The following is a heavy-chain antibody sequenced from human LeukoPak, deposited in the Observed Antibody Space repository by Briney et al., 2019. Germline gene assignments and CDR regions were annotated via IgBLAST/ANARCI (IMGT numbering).Heavy chain of an antibody. CDR2: IYNSGST. Sequence: ASETPSLTCTVSGGSISNYYWSWIRQPPGKGLEWIGYIYNSGSTKYNPSLRSRVTISVDTSNNQLSLKLSSVTAADTAVYYCARHLTRKDYGDYGPCFDYWGQGTLVTVSS. J-gene: IGHJ4*02. V-gene: IGHV4-59*08. CDR3: ARHLTRKDYGDYGPCFDY. CDR1: GGSISNYY. D-gene: IGHD4-17*01.